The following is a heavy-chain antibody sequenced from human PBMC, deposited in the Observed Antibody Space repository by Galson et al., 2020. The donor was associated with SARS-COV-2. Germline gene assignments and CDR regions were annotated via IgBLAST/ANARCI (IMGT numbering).Heavy chain of an antibody. V-gene: IGHV1-69*06. CDR1: GGTFDNYA. D-gene: IGHD1-26*01. Sequence: SVKVSCKTSGGTFDNYAISWVRQAPGQGLEWMGGIIPIFGTANYAQKVRGGVTISADKSTSTVYMELSNLRSVDTAVYYCARGMVGATNYYYAMDVWGQGTTVSVSS. J-gene: IGHJ6*02. CDR2: IIPIFGTA. CDR3: ARGMVGATNYYYAMDV.